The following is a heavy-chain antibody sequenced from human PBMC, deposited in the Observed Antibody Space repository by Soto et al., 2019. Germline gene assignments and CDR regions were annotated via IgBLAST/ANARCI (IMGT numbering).Heavy chain of an antibody. V-gene: IGHV3-33*01. Sequence: GSLRLSCAASGFTFSSYGMHRVRQAPGRGLEWVAVIWYDGSNKYYADSVKGRFTISRDNSKNTLYLQMNSLRAEDTAVYYCARTHYYDSSGYYYWGQGTLVTVSS. CDR3: ARTHYYDSSGYYY. J-gene: IGHJ4*02. D-gene: IGHD3-22*01. CDR1: GFTFSSYG. CDR2: IWYDGSNK.